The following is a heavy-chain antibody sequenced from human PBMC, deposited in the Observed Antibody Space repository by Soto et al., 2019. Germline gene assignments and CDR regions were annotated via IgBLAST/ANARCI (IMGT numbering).Heavy chain of an antibody. J-gene: IGHJ6*02. CDR3: AKALYSSSWAGYGMDV. D-gene: IGHD6-13*01. CDR2: IRDSGATT. CDR1: GFTFTSYA. Sequence: GGSLRLSCAASGFTFTSYAMNWVRQAPGKGLEWVSAIRDSGATTYYADSVKGRFTISRDNSKNTLDLQMNSLRAEDTAVYYCAKALYSSSWAGYGMDVWGQGTTVTVSS. V-gene: IGHV3-23*01.